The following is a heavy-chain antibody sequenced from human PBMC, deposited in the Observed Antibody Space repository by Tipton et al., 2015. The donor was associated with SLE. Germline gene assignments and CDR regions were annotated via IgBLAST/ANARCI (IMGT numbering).Heavy chain of an antibody. D-gene: IGHD3-22*01. CDR2: IGPGGNTI. CDR1: GFTFSHFE. V-gene: IGHV3-48*03. Sequence: SLRLSCAASGFTFSHFEMNWVRQAPGKGLEWVSYIGPGGNTIYYADSKKGRFTISRDDARNSVYLHMNSLRAEDTAIYYCAKGGRDSSGYKDWGQGTLVTVSS. J-gene: IGHJ4*02. CDR3: AKGGRDSSGYKD.